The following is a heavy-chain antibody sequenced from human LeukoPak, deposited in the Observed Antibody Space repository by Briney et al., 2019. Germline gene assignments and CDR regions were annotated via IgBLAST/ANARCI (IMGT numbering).Heavy chain of an antibody. Sequence: SETLSLTCTVSGGSISSGGYYWSWIRQHPGKGLEWIGYIYYSGSTYYNPSLKSRVTISVDTSKNQFSLKLSSVTAADTAVYYCARESPSWIQLWSPSSWFDPWGQGTLVTVSS. CDR2: IYYSGST. D-gene: IGHD5-18*01. CDR1: GGSISSGGYY. J-gene: IGHJ5*02. CDR3: ARESPSWIQLWSPSSWFDP. V-gene: IGHV4-31*03.